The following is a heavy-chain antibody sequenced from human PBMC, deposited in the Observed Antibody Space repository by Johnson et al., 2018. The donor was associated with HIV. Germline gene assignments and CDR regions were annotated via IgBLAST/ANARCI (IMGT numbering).Heavy chain of an antibody. CDR1: GFTFSMYS. J-gene: IGHJ3*02. Sequence: QVQLVESGGGVVQPGRSLRLSCAASGFTFSMYSMHWVRQAPEKGLEWISYISSSGGTIFYADSVKGRFTISRDIAKNTLYLQMNSLRDEDTAVYYCARDGRGLDAFDIWGQGTMVTVSS. D-gene: IGHD3/OR15-3a*01. CDR3: ARDGRGLDAFDI. CDR2: ISSSGGTI. V-gene: IGHV3-11*04.